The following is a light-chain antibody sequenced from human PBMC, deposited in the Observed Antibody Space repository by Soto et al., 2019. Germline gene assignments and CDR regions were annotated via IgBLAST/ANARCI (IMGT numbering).Light chain of an antibody. CDR2: EVS. CDR3: SSYTSSTTQV. CDR1: SSDVGSYNY. J-gene: IGLJ3*02. Sequence: QSVLTQPASVSGSPGQSITISCTGTSSDVGSYNYVSWYQQHPGKVPKLVIYEVSNRPSGISYRFSGSKSGNTASLTISGLQAEDEADYYCSSYTSSTTQVFGGGTKGTVL. V-gene: IGLV2-14*01.